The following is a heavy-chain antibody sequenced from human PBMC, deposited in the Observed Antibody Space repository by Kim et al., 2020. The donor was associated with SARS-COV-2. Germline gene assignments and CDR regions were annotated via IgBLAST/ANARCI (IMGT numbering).Heavy chain of an antibody. D-gene: IGHD3-10*01. CDR3: AKGKSGDYGSGSYYNEGDLYFDY. Sequence: GGSLRLSCAASGFTFSSYAMSWVRQAPGKGLEWVSAISGSGGSTYYADSVKGRFTISRDNSKNTLYLQMNSLRAEDTAVYYCAKGKSGDYGSGSYYNEGDLYFDYWGQGTLVTVSS. J-gene: IGHJ4*02. CDR2: ISGSGGST. V-gene: IGHV3-23*01. CDR1: GFTFSSYA.